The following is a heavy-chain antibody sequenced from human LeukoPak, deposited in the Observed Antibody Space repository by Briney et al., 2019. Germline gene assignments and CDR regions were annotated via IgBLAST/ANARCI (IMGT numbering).Heavy chain of an antibody. Sequence: PSETLSLTCTVSGGSISSYYWSWIRQPPGKGLEWIGYIYYSGSTNYNPSLKSRVTISVDTPKNQFSLKLSSVTAADTAVYYCARGPASYYYGMDVWGQGTTVTVSS. V-gene: IGHV4-59*01. CDR3: ARGPASYYYGMDV. CDR2: IYYSGST. CDR1: GGSISSYY. J-gene: IGHJ6*02.